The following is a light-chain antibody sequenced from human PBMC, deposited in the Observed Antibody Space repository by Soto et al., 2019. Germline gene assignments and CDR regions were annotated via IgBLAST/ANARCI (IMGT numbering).Light chain of an antibody. Sequence: DIVMTQSPDSLAVSLGERATFNCKSSQSISSSNNKNSLAWYQQRPGQSPKLLIYWASIRESGVPDRFSGSGSGTDFTLTISSLQAEDVAVYYCQQYYSPPPTFGGGTKVGI. CDR3: QQYYSPPPT. CDR1: QSISSSNNKNS. J-gene: IGKJ4*01. V-gene: IGKV4-1*01. CDR2: WAS.